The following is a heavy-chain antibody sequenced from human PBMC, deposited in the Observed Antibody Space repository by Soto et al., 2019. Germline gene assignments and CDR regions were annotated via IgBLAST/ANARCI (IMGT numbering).Heavy chain of an antibody. CDR2: IIPALGTA. J-gene: IGHJ2*01. Sequence: QDQLVQSGAEVKKPGSSVKVSCKASGGTFSSHTFSWVRQAPGQGLEWMGRIIPALGTATYAQKFPGRVTITADESATTVSMELTSLTSEATAVYSCALPAFGDYWYFDLWGRGTLVTVSS. D-gene: IGHD4-17*01. V-gene: IGHV1-69*08. CDR1: GGTFSSHT. CDR3: ALPAFGDYWYFDL.